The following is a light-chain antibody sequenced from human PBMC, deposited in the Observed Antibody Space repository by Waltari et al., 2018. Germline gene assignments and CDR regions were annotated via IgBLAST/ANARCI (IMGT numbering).Light chain of an antibody. CDR1: QSLLHSNGYNY. CDR3: MQALQTPWT. Sequence: DIVMTQSPLSLPVTPGEPASISCRSSQSLLHSNGYNYLDWYLQTPGQSPHLLIYLGSNRASGVPDRFSGSGSGTDFTLKISRVEAEDVGVYYCMQALQTPWTFGQGTKVEIK. CDR2: LGS. J-gene: IGKJ1*01. V-gene: IGKV2-28*01.